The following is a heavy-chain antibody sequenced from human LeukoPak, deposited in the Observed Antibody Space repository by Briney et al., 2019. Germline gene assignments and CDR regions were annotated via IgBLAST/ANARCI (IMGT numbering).Heavy chain of an antibody. V-gene: IGHV3-66*02. Sequence: GGSLRLSCAASGFTVSSNYMSWVRQAPGKGLEWGSVIYSGGSTYSADSVKGRFTISRDNSKNTLYLQMNSLRAEDTAVYYCAREIAVAGTDYWGQGTLVTVSS. J-gene: IGHJ4*02. CDR1: GFTVSSNY. CDR2: IYSGGST. D-gene: IGHD6-19*01. CDR3: AREIAVAGTDY.